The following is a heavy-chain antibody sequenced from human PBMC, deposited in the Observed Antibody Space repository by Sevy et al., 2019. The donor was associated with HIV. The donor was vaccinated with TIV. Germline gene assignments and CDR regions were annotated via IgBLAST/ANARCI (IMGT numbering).Heavy chain of an antibody. CDR1: GFTFSGYA. V-gene: IGHV3-23*01. J-gene: IGHJ4*02. D-gene: IGHD3-16*01. Sequence: GGSLRLSCAASGFTFSGYAMTWVRQAPGKGLEWVSSISGSDGNTYYADSVKGRFTVSRDNSQNTLFLQMNTLRAEDTALYYCAKGDKETATTVRQGVMPNLPDSWGQGTLVTVSS. CDR2: ISGSDGNT. CDR3: AKGDKETATTVRQGVMPNLPDS.